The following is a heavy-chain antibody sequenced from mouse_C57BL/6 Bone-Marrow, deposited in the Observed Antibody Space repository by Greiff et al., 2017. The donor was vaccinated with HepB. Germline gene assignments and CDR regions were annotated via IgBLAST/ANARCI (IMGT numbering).Heavy chain of an antibody. J-gene: IGHJ4*01. CDR3: ARGGSLYYAMDY. Sequence: QVQLQQSGAELVRPGASVKLSCKASGYTFTDYYINWVKQRPGQGLEWIARIYPGSGNTYYNEKFKGKATLTAEKSSSTAYMQLSSLTSEDSAVYFCARGGSLYYAMDYWGQGTSVTVSS. V-gene: IGHV1-76*01. CDR2: IYPGSGNT. CDR1: GYTFTDYY. D-gene: IGHD6-1*01.